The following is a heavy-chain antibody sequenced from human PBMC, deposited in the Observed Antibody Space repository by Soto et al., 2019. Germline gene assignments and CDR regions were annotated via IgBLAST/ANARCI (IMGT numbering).Heavy chain of an antibody. J-gene: IGHJ6*02. Sequence: GASVKVSCKASGGTFSSYAISWVRQAPGQGLEWMGGIIPIFGIANYAQKFQGRVTITADESTSTAYMELSSLRSEDTAVYYCARDGPVDIVVVVAASPYYYGMEVWGQGTTVTVSS. CDR3: ARDGPVDIVVVVAASPYYYGMEV. CDR2: IIPIFGIA. V-gene: IGHV1-69*13. D-gene: IGHD2-15*01. CDR1: GGTFSSYA.